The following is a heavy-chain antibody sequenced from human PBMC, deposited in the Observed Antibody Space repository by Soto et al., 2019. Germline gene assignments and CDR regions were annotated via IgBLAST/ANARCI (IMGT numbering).Heavy chain of an antibody. CDR1: GFTFSSYG. Sequence: GGSLRLSCAASGFTFSSYGMHWVRQAPGKGLEWVAVISYDGSNKYYADSVKGRFTISRDNSKNTLYLQMNSLRAEDTAVYYCAKDRFGVVVAATPLYPWGQGTLVTVSS. CDR2: ISYDGSNK. J-gene: IGHJ5*02. D-gene: IGHD2-15*01. CDR3: AKDRFGVVVAATPLYP. V-gene: IGHV3-30*18.